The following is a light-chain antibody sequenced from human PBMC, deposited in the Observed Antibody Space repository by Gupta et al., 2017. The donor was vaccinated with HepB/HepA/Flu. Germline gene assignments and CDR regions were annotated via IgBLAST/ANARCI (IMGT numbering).Light chain of an antibody. CDR2: GAS. CDR1: ESVSSN. J-gene: IGKJ1*01. V-gene: IGKV3-15*01. CDR3: QQDNNWWT. Sequence: EIVLMQSPATLSVSPGDRATLSCRASESVSSNLAWYRQKPGQAPRLLIYGASNRAAGVTDRFSASGDVKEFTRISKSRQYEDCAGYYWQQDNNWWTFGQGTKVEI.